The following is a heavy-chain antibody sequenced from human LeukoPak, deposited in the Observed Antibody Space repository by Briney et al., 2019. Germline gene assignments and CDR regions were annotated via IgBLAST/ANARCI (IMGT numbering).Heavy chain of an antibody. J-gene: IGHJ4*02. Sequence: GASVKVSCKASGYTFTSYYMHWVRQAPGQGLEWMGWISAYNGNTNYAQKLQGRVTMTTDTSTSTAYMELRSLRSDDTAVYYCARSTDSRRGYSYFDWSQGTLVTVSS. V-gene: IGHV1-18*04. CDR2: ISAYNGNT. D-gene: IGHD5-18*01. CDR1: GYTFTSYY. CDR3: ARSTDSRRGYSYFD.